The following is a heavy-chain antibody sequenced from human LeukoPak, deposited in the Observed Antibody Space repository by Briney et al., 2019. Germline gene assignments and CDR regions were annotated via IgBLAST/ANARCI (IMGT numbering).Heavy chain of an antibody. V-gene: IGHV3-74*01. CDR2: IKSDESTR. J-gene: IGHJ6*02. Sequence: PGGYLRLSCAASGFTFTSYWMHWVRQAPGKGLVWVSRIKSDESTRDYADFAKGRFTISRDNARNTVYLQINSLIAEDTAVYYCARGLRDRYGMDVWGQGTTVTVSS. D-gene: IGHD5-12*01. CDR3: ARGLRDRYGMDV. CDR1: GFTFTSYW.